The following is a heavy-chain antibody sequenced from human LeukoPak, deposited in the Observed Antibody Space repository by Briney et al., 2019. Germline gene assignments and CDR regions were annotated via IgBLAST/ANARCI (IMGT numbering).Heavy chain of an antibody. Sequence: KPSETLSLTCAVYGGSFSGYYWSWIRQPPGKGLEWIGSIYYSGSTYYNPSLKSRVTISVDTSKNQFSLKLSSVTAADTAVYYCARHRGPTYYDFWSGYRWFDYWGQGTLVTVSS. J-gene: IGHJ4*02. CDR1: GGSFSGYY. V-gene: IGHV4-34*01. CDR2: IYYSGST. D-gene: IGHD3-3*01. CDR3: ARHRGPTYYDFWSGYRWFDY.